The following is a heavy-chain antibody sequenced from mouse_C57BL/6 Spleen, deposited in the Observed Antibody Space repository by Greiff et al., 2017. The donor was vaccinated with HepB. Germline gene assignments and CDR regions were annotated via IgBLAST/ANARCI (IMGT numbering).Heavy chain of an antibody. Sequence: VQLQQSGAELVRPGASVTLSCKASGYTFTDYEMHWVKQTPVHGLEWIGAIDPETGGTAYNQKFKGKAILTADKSSSTAYMELRSLTSEDSAVYYCTRRDLLWDDWGQGTTLTVSS. J-gene: IGHJ2*01. CDR1: GYTFTDYE. CDR3: TRRDLLWDD. CDR2: IDPETGGT. V-gene: IGHV1-15*01. D-gene: IGHD2-1*01.